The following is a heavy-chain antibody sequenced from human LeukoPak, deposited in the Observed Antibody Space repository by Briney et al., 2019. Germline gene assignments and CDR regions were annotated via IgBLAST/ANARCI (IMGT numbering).Heavy chain of an antibody. CDR2: ISAYNGYT. V-gene: IGHV1-18*01. CDR3: ARERYYDSTRRAYYYYYIDV. D-gene: IGHD3-22*01. CDR1: GYTFSNYG. Sequence: ASVKVSCKASGYTFSNYGITWVRRAPGQGLEWMGWISAYNGYTSYAQKLQGRVIMTTDTSTSIAYMELRSLSSDDTAVYYCARERYYDSTRRAYYYYYIDVWGKGTTVTVSS. J-gene: IGHJ6*03.